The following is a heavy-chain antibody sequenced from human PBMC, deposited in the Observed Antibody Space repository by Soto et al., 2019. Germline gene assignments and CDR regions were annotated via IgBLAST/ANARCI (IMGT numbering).Heavy chain of an antibody. J-gene: IGHJ4*02. CDR3: ARGTVGYCSSTSCPFPQDY. V-gene: IGHV1-8*01. CDR1: GYTFTSYD. Sequence: ASVKVSCKASGYTFTSYDINWVRQATGQGLEWMGWMNPNSGNTGYAQKFQGRVTMTRNTSISTAYMELSSLRSEDTAVYYCARGTVGYCSSTSCPFPQDYWGQGTLVTVS. D-gene: IGHD2-2*01. CDR2: MNPNSGNT.